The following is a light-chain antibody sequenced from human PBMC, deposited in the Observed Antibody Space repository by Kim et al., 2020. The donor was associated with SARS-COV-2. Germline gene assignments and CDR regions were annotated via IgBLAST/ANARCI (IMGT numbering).Light chain of an antibody. CDR2: GNS. V-gene: IGLV1-40*01. CDR3: QSYDSSLSGYV. CDR1: SASIGAGYD. Sequence: QRVTISGPGNSASIGAGYDVHWYQQLPGTAPKLLIYGNSNRPSGVPDRFSGSKSGTSASLAITGLQAEDEADYYCQSYDSSLSGYVFGTGTKVTVL. J-gene: IGLJ1*01.